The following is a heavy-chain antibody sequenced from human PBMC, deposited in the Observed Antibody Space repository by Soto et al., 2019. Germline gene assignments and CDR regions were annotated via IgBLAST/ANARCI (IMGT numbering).Heavy chain of an antibody. D-gene: IGHD2-15*01. CDR2: ISSTSSTI. Sequence: GGSLRLSCAASGFTFSSYSMNWVRQAPGKGLEWVSYISSTSSTIYYADSVKGRFTISRDNAKNTLYLQMNSLRAEDTAVYYCARDSGYCSGGSCYSRSLDYWGQGTLVTVSS. J-gene: IGHJ4*02. V-gene: IGHV3-48*01. CDR1: GFTFSSYS. CDR3: ARDSGYCSGGSCYSRSLDY.